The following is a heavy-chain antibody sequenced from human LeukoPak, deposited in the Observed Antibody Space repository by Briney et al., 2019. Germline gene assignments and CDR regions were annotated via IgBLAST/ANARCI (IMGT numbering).Heavy chain of an antibody. V-gene: IGHV1-18*01. D-gene: IGHD3-22*01. Sequence: GASVKVSCKASGYTFTSYGISWVRQAPGQGLEWMGWISAYNGNTNYAQKLQGRVTMTTDTSTSTAYMELRSLRSDDTAVYYCAREGYYYDSSGSLPFYYYYYGMDVWGQGTTVTVSS. J-gene: IGHJ6*02. CDR1: GYTFTSYG. CDR3: AREGYYYDSSGSLPFYYYYYGMDV. CDR2: ISAYNGNT.